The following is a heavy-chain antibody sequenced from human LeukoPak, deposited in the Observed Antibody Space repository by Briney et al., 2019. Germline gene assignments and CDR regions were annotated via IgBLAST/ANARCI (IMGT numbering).Heavy chain of an antibody. J-gene: IGHJ4*02. CDR1: GYTFTSYG. Sequence: GASLKVSCKASGYTFTSYGISWVRQAPGQGLEWMGWITAYNGNTNYAQKLQGRVTMTTDTSTSTAYMELRSLRSDDTAVYYCARVGPGYYDYVWGSCDYWGQGTLVTVSS. CDR3: ARVGPGYYDYVWGSCDY. CDR2: ITAYNGNT. D-gene: IGHD3-16*01. V-gene: IGHV1-18*01.